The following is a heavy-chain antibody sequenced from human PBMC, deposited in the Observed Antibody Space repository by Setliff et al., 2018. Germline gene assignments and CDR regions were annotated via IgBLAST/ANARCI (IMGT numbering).Heavy chain of an antibody. J-gene: IGHJ4*02. D-gene: IGHD3-10*01. CDR3: RLWFGELLRDY. Sequence: GGSLRLSCEASGFTFRTYEMIWVRQAPGKGLERVSKTHTDGIIIYSDSVRGRFTISRGTSKNTLYLQMSSLRTEDTAVYYCRLWFGELLRDYWGQGTLVTVSS. V-gene: IGHV3-48*03. CDR1: GFTFRTYE. CDR2: THTDGIII.